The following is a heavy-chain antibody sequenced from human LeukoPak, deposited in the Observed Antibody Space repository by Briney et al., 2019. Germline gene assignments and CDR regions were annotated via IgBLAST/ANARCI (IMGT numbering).Heavy chain of an antibody. V-gene: IGHV1-2*02. CDR1: GYTFTGYY. CDR3: ASEEVLPDY. Sequence: RGASLKVSCKASGYTFTGYYMHWVRQAPGQGLEWVAWINTNRGGTNYAQKVQGRVTMTRDTSNSTAYMELSRLRSDDTALYYCASEEVLPDYWGEGTLVTVSS. D-gene: IGHD1-26*01. CDR2: INTNRGGT. J-gene: IGHJ4*02.